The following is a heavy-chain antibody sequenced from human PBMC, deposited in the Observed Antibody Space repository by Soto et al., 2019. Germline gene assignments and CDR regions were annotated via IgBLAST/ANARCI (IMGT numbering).Heavy chain of an antibody. Sequence: ASGGGLVQPGGSLRLSCAVAGVTFSKYAMSWVRQPPGKGPEWVSTITGSGGLTYYADSVKGRFTISRDNSKHILFLQMNRLRDEDTATYYCSKGDYGGNSPYWYFDFWGRGTLVIVSS. V-gene: IGHV3-23*01. CDR3: SKGDYGGNSPYWYFDF. CDR1: GVTFSKYA. J-gene: IGHJ2*01. CDR2: ITGSGGLT. D-gene: IGHD4-17*01.